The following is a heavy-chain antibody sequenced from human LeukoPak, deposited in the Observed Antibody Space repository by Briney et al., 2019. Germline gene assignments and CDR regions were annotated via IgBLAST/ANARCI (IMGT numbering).Heavy chain of an antibody. CDR2: IGGSGGST. CDR1: GFTFSNFA. D-gene: IGHD1-14*01. Sequence: GGSLRLSCAASGFTFSNFAMSWVRQAPGKGLEWVSSIGGSGGSTYYADSMKGRFTISRDNSKNTLYLQMNSLRADDTAVYYCVDNHVWGQGTTVTVSS. V-gene: IGHV3-23*01. J-gene: IGHJ6*02. CDR3: VDNHV.